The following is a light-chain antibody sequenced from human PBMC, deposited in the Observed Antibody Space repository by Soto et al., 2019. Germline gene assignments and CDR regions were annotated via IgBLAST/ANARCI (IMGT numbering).Light chain of an antibody. CDR2: DAS. V-gene: IGKV3-11*01. CDR3: QQGSNWPPT. CDR1: QSVSRY. Sequence: DIVLTQSPATLSLSPGERVTLSCRASQSVSRYLAWYQQKPGQAPRLLIYDASNRATGIPARFSGSGSWTDFTLTISSLEPEDFAVYYCQQGSNWPPTFGGGTKVEIK. J-gene: IGKJ4*01.